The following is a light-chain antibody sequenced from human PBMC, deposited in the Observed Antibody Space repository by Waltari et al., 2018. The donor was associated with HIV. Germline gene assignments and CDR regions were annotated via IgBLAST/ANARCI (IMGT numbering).Light chain of an antibody. J-gene: IGKJ1*01. V-gene: IGKV4-1*01. CDR1: QTVLYISNNRNY. CDR3: QQYYSNSWT. Sequence: DIVMTQSRDPLTLSLGERAPISCKSSQTVLYISNNRNYLAWYQRKPGQPPKLLIYRASTREAGVPDRFSGSGSGTDCTLTINNRQAEDVAVYYCQQYYSNSWTFGQGTKVEL. CDR2: RAS.